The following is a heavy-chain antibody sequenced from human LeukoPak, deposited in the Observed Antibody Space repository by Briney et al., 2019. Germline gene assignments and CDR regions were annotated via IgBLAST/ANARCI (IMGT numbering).Heavy chain of an antibody. J-gene: IGHJ4*02. D-gene: IGHD1-26*01. CDR2: IYYSGST. V-gene: IGHV4-30-4*01. CDR1: GGSISSGDYY. CDR3: ARASPWELLDY. Sequence: SETLSLTCVVSGGSISSGDYYWSWIRQPPGKGLEWIGYIYYSGSTYYNPSLKSRVTISVDTSKNQFSLKLSSVTAADTAVYYCARASPWELLDYWGQGTLVTVSS.